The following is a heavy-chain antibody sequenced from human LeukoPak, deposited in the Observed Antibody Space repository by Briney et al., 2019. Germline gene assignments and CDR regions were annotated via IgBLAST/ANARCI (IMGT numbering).Heavy chain of an antibody. V-gene: IGHV3-30-3*01. CDR3: AGEGEQQLVLGGPQHFDY. CDR1: GFTFSSYA. J-gene: IGHJ4*02. Sequence: PGGSLRLSCAASGFTFSSYAMHWVRQAPGKGLEWVAVISYDGSNKYYADSVKGRFTISRDNSKNTLYLQMNSLRAEDTAVYYCAGEGEQQLVLGGPQHFDYWGQGTLVTVSS. CDR2: ISYDGSNK. D-gene: IGHD6-13*01.